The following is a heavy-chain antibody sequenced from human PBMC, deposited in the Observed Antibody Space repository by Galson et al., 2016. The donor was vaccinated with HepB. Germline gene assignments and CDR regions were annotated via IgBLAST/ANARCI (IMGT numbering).Heavy chain of an antibody. CDR1: GGTFGRYA. J-gene: IGHJ6*02. CDR2: IIPVYGTA. CDR3: AREGSGSYYNPLDFYFYGMDV. Sequence: SVKVSCKASGGTFGRYAISWVRQASGQGPEWMGGIIPVYGTANYAPSFQDRLTITADELTTTAYMELSTLRSEDTAVYYCAREGSGSYYNPLDFYFYGMDVWGQGTTVTVSS. D-gene: IGHD3-10*01. V-gene: IGHV1-69*13.